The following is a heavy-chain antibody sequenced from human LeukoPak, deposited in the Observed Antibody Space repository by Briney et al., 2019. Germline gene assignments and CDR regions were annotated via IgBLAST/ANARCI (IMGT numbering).Heavy chain of an antibody. V-gene: IGHV3-7*01. CDR2: IKKDGSEK. CDR1: GFTFSSYW. Sequence: GGSLRLSCAASGFTFSSYWMSWVRQAPGKGLEWVANIKKDGSEKYYVDSVKGRFTISRDNAKNSLYLQMNSLRAEDTAVYYCVRDLYRIVVVPHYFDYWGQGTLVTVSS. D-gene: IGHD3-22*01. J-gene: IGHJ4*02. CDR3: VRDLYRIVVVPHYFDY.